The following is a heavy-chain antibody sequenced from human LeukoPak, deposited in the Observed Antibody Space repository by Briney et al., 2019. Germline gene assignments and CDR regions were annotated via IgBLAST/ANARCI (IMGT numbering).Heavy chain of an antibody. CDR3: TGETYYFDH. CDR1: GFPFSTFW. J-gene: IGHJ4*02. CDR2: INQDGSEK. V-gene: IGHV3-7*04. Sequence: PGGSLRLSCAVSGFPFSTFWMSWVRQAPGKGLEGVANINQDGSEKYYVASVRGRFAISRDNAKNSLYLQMNSLRPEDTAMYYCTGETYYFDHWGQGALVTVSS.